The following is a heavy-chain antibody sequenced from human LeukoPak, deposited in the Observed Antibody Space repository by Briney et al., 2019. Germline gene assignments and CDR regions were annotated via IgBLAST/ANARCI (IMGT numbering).Heavy chain of an antibody. CDR3: SRLGYCTNGICYSLPY. Sequence: GESLKISCKGSGYRFTDYWIAWVRQMPGKGLEWMGIIYPGDSDSRYSPSFEGQVTISADKSISTAYLQWSSLKASDTAMYYCSRLGYCTNGICYSLPYWGQGTLVTVSS. CDR1: GYRFTDYW. V-gene: IGHV5-51*01. J-gene: IGHJ4*02. D-gene: IGHD2-8*01. CDR2: IYPGDSDS.